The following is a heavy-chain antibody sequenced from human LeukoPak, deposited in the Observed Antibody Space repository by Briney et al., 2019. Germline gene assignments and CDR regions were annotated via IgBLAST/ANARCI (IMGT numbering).Heavy chain of an antibody. D-gene: IGHD3-9*01. J-gene: IGHJ6*03. Sequence: GGSLRLSCAASGFTFSSYAMSWVRQAPGKGLEWVSAISGSGGSTYYADCVKGRFTISRDNSKNTLYLQMNSLRAEDTAVYYCAKVKIAYYDILTGYRPDYYYYYYMDVRGKGTTVTVSS. CDR3: AKVKIAYYDILTGYRPDYYYYYYMDV. V-gene: IGHV3-23*01. CDR1: GFTFSSYA. CDR2: ISGSGGST.